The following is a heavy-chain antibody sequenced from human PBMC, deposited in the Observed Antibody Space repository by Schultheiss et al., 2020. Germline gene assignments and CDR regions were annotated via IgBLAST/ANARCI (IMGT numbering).Heavy chain of an antibody. J-gene: IGHJ6*02. CDR3: ARDLYYYDSSGEGMDV. CDR1: GGSISSYY. CDR2: IYTSGST. Sequence: SATLSLTCTVSGGSISSYYWSWIRQPAGKGLEWIGRIYTSGSTNYNPSLKSRVTMSVDTSKNQFSLKLSSVTAADTAVYYCARDLYYYDSSGEGMDVWGQGTTVTGSS. D-gene: IGHD3-22*01. V-gene: IGHV4-4*07.